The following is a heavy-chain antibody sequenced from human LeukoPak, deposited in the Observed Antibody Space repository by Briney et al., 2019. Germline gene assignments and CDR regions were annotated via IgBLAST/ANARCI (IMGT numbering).Heavy chain of an antibody. V-gene: IGHV3-74*01. CDR2: IKSDGKT. J-gene: IGHJ1*01. CDR3: ARAPSEIGGYYPEYFRH. Sequence: GGSLRLSCAASGFIFSSYWMHWVRQARGKGLVWVSRIKSDGKTNYSDSVKGRVTISRDNAKNTVSLQMNSLRAEDTGVYYCARAPSEIGGYYPEYFRHWGQGTLVTVSS. D-gene: IGHD3-22*01. CDR1: GFIFSSYW.